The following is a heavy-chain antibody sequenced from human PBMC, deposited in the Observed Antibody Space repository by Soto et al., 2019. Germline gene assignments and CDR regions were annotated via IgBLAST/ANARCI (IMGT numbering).Heavy chain of an antibody. V-gene: IGHV3-66*01. CDR2: IYSGGST. Sequence: GGSLRLSCAASGFTVSSNYMSWVRQAPGKGLEWVSVIYSGGSTYYADSVEGRFTISRDNSKNTLYLQMNSLRAEDTAVYYCASEGYSSSSYYYYYMDVWGKGTTVTVSS. J-gene: IGHJ6*03. D-gene: IGHD6-6*01. CDR3: ASEGYSSSSYYYYYMDV. CDR1: GFTVSSNY.